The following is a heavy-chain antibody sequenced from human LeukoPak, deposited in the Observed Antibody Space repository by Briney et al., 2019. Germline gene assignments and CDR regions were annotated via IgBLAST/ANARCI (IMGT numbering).Heavy chain of an antibody. CDR2: TYYRSKYYF. Sequence: SQTLSLTCAISGDSVSTNSAAWNWIRQSPSRGLEWLGRTYYRSKYYFDYAVSVKSRITINPDTSKNQFSLQLSPVTPEDTAVYYCARERLHDYSRTLDYWGQGTLVTVSS. D-gene: IGHD4-11*01. CDR3: ARERLHDYSRTLDY. V-gene: IGHV6-1*01. J-gene: IGHJ4*02. CDR1: GDSVSTNSAA.